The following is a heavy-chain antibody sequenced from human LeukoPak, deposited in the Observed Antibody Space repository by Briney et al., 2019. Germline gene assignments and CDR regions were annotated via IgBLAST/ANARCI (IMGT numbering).Heavy chain of an antibody. D-gene: IGHD3-10*01. CDR3: ARDYYGSGSYHDV. CDR2: ISSSSIFI. CDR1: GFTFSSYT. J-gene: IGHJ6*04. Sequence: GGTPRLSCAASGFTFSSYTMNWVRQAPGKGLEWVSSISSSSIFIYYADSVKGRFAISRDNAKDSLYLQMNSLRAEDTAIYYCARDYYGSGSYHDVWGKGTTVTISS. V-gene: IGHV3-21*06.